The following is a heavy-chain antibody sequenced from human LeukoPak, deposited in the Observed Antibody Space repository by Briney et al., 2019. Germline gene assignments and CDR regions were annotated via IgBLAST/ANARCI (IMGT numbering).Heavy chain of an antibody. CDR3: AGDCSNGVCFPRDY. CDR2: ITTYNGNR. V-gene: IGHV1-18*01. D-gene: IGHD2-8*01. Sequence: ASVKVSCKASGYTLGDYGISWVRQAPAQGLEWVGWITTYNGNRKYAEKFQGRVTMTTDTSTSTYYMEMRSLRSDDTAIYYCAGDCSNGVCFPRDYWGQGTQITVSP. CDR1: GYTLGDYG. J-gene: IGHJ4*02.